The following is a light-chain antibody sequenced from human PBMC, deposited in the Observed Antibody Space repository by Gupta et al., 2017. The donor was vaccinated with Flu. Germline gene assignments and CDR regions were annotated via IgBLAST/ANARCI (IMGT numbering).Light chain of an antibody. V-gene: IGLV1-47*01. J-gene: IGLJ2*01. CDR2: RNN. CDR1: SSNIGSNY. CDR3: AAWEDSLSVP. Sequence: QSVLTQPPSASQPPGQRVTISCSGSSSNIGSNYVYWYQQLPGTAPKLLIYRNNQRPSGVPDRFSGSKSGTSASLAISGLRSEEEADYYCAAWEDSLSVPFGGGTKLTVL.